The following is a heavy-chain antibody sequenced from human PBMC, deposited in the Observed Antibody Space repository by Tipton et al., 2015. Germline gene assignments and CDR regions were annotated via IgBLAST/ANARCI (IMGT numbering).Heavy chain of an antibody. V-gene: IGHV3-23*01. J-gene: IGHJ4*02. Sequence: SLRLSCAASGFTFYTSALSWVRQAPGKGLEWVSAISGRGASTFYADSVKGRFTISRDNSQNTLFLQMNSLRTDDTAVYYCASSMSVAGTGDSWGQGTLVTVSS. CDR3: ASSMSVAGTGDS. D-gene: IGHD6-19*01. CDR1: GFTFYTSA. CDR2: ISGRGAST.